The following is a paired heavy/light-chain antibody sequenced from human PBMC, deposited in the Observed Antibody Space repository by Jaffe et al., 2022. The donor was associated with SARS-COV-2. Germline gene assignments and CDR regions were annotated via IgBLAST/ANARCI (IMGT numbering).Heavy chain of an antibody. V-gene: IGHV3-30*18. J-gene: IGHJ4*01. CDR3: AKDQVAYGYSCDD. CDR1: GFTFSSYG. CDR2: ISYDGSNK. Sequence: QVQLVESGGGVVQPGRSLRLSCAASGFTFSSYGMHWVRQAPGKGLEWVAAISYDGSNKNYADSVKGRFTISRDNSKNTLYLEMNSLRVEDTAVYYCAKDQVAYGYSCDDWGHGTLVTVSS. D-gene: IGHD5-18*01.
Light chain of an antibody. J-gene: IGKJ4*01. CDR2: RAS. Sequence: ERVMTQSPATLSVSPGERAALSCRASQSVGSNLAWYQQKPGQAPRLLIYRASTRATGIPARFSGSGSGTEFTLTISSLQSEDFAVYYCQQYNYWPLTFGGGTRVEIK. V-gene: IGKV3-15*01. CDR1: QSVGSN. CDR3: QQYNYWPLT.